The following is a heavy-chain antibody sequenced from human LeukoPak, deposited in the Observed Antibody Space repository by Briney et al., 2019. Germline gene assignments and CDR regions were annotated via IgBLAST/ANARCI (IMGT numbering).Heavy chain of an antibody. D-gene: IGHD6-6*01. J-gene: IGHJ6*03. Sequence: SETLSLTCTVSGGSISSYYWSWIRQPPGKGLEWIGYIYYSGSTNYNPSLKSRVTISVDTSKNQFSLKLSSVTAADTAVYYCARSSSGVLYYYYYMDVWGKGTTVTVSS. CDR1: GGSISSYY. CDR2: IYYSGST. V-gene: IGHV4-59*12. CDR3: ARSSSGVLYYYYYMDV.